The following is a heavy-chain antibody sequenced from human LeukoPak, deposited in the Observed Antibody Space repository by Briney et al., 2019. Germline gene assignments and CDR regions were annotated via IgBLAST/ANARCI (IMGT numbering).Heavy chain of an antibody. V-gene: IGHV4-4*07. CDR1: GGSISSYY. CDR2: IYMSGST. J-gene: IGHJ4*02. CDR3: ASAHYGDYVSDY. Sequence: SETLSLTCTVSGGSISSYYCSGIRQPAGKGLEWIGRIYMSGSTNYNPSLKSRVTISVDKSKNQFSLKLSSVTAADTAVYYCASAHYGDYVSDYWGQRTLVTVSS. D-gene: IGHD4-17*01.